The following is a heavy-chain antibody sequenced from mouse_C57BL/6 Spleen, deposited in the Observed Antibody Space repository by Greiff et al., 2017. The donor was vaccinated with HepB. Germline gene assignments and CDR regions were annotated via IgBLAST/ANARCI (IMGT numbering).Heavy chain of an antibody. CDR2: IDPNSGGT. J-gene: IGHJ1*03. CDR3: ARKYFDV. V-gene: IGHV1-72*01. Sequence: GRGLEWIGRIDPNSGGTKYNEKFKSKATLTVDKPSSTAYMQLSSLTSEDSAVYYCARKYFDVWGTGTTVTVSS.